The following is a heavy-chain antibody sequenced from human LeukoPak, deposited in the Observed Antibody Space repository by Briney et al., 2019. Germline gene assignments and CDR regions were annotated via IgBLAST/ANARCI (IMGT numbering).Heavy chain of an antibody. D-gene: IGHD3-9*01. CDR2: ISYDGSNK. CDR1: GFTFSSYA. J-gene: IGHJ4*02. Sequence: PERSLRLSCAASGFTFSSYAMHWVRQAPGKGLEWVAVISYDGSNKYYADSVKGRFTISRDNSKNTLYLQMNSLRAEDTAVYCCARDVEILTGGWYSDYWGQGTLVTVSS. V-gene: IGHV3-30*04. CDR3: ARDVEILTGGWYSDY.